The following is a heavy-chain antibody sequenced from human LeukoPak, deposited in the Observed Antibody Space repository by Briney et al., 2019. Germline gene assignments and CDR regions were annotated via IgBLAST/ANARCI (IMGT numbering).Heavy chain of an antibody. J-gene: IGHJ4*02. V-gene: IGHV3-20*04. D-gene: IGHD2-15*01. CDR2: INWNGGST. CDR3: AKDPRYCSGGSCYSGPYYFDY. CDR1: GFTFEDYD. Sequence: GGSLRLSCEASGFTFEDYDMSWVRQAPGKRLEWVSGINWNGGSTSYADSLKGRLTISRDNAKNSLYLQMNSLRAEDTAVYYCAKDPRYCSGGSCYSGPYYFDYWGQGTLVTVSS.